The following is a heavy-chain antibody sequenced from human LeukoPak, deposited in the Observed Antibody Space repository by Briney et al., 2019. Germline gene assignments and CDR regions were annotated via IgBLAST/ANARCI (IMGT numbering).Heavy chain of an antibody. CDR2: INPNSGDT. Sequence: ASVKVSCKASGYTFTGYYMHWVRQAPGQGLEWMGWINPNSGDTNYAQNFQGRVTMTRDTFIITAYMELSSLRSDDTAVYYCARSQVHDYWGQGTLVTVSS. CDR3: ARSQVHDY. V-gene: IGHV1-2*02. J-gene: IGHJ4*02. CDR1: GYTFTGYY.